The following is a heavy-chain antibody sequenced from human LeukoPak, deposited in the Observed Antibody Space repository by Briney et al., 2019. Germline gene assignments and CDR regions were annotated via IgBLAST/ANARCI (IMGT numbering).Heavy chain of an antibody. CDR2: VYHNGLT. Sequence: SETLSLTCTVSGGSISPHYWTWIRQTPGKGLEWIGYVYHNGLTSYNASLRSRLILSVDTARNQVSLKLTSVTAADTAVYYCTREVSTVTFDYWGQGTLVTVSS. D-gene: IGHD4-17*01. CDR3: TREVSTVTFDY. V-gene: IGHV4-59*11. J-gene: IGHJ4*02. CDR1: GGSISPHY.